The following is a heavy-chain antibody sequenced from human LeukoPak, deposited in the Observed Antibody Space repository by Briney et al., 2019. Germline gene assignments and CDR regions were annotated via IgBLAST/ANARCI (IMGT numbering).Heavy chain of an antibody. CDR3: ARDPIRGEMATTYGDGVDY. Sequence: SVKVSCKASGGTFSSYAISWVRQAPGQGLEWMGGIIPIFGTANYAQKFQGRVTITADESTSTAYMELSSLRSEDTAVYYCARDPIRGEMATTYGDGVDYRGQGTLVTVSS. V-gene: IGHV1-69*01. J-gene: IGHJ4*02. CDR1: GGTFSSYA. CDR2: IIPIFGTA. D-gene: IGHD5-24*01.